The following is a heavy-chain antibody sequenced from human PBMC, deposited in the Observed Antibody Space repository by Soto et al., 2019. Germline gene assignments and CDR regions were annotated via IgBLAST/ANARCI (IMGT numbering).Heavy chain of an antibody. J-gene: IGHJ5*01. Sequence: PSETLSLTCTFSGRSVISGGYYWTWIRQHPGKGLEWIGYIYHIGSPSYNPSLKSRLSMSLDTSKNQFSLNLTSVTAADTAIYYCVRDRALDSSGHWFDSWGQGTLVTVSS. V-gene: IGHV4-31*03. CDR2: IYHIGSP. CDR3: VRDRALDSSGHWFDS. D-gene: IGHD6-19*01. CDR1: GRSVISGGYY.